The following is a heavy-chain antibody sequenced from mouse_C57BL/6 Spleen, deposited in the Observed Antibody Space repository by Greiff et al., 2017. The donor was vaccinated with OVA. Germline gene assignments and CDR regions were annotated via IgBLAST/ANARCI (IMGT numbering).Heavy chain of an antibody. CDR1: GYTFTSYW. D-gene: IGHD3-3*01. J-gene: IGHJ3*01. V-gene: IGHV1-69*01. CDR3: AREGDGCAY. CDR2: IDPSDSYT. Sequence: QVQLKQPGAELVMPGASVKLSCKASGYTFTSYWMHWVKQRPGQGLAWIGEIDPSDSYTNYNQKFKGKSTLTVDKSSSTAYMQLSSLTSEDSAVYYCAREGDGCAYWGQGTLVTVSA.